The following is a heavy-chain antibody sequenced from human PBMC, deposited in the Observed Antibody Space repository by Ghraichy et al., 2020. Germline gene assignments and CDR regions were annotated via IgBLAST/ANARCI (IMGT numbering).Heavy chain of an antibody. J-gene: IGHJ6*02. CDR1: GFTFSSYS. V-gene: IGHV3-21*01. Sequence: GGSLNISCAASGFTFSSYSMNWVRQAPGKGLEWVSSISSSSSYIYYADSVKGRFTISRDNAKNSLYLQMNSLRAEDTAVYYCARDNTIRRITMVRGTQEGPYYYYGMDVWGQGTTVTVSS. D-gene: IGHD3-10*01. CDR2: ISSSSSYI. CDR3: ARDNTIRRITMVRGTQEGPYYYYGMDV.